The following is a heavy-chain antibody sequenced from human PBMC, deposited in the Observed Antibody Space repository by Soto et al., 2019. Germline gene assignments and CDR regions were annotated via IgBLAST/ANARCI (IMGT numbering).Heavy chain of an antibody. V-gene: IGHV3-9*01. CDR3: AIMAEWPKGSKGYYYYYYYMDV. J-gene: IGHJ6*03. CDR2: ISWNSGSI. CDR1: GFTFDDYA. D-gene: IGHD3-3*01. Sequence: GGSLRLSCAASGFTFDDYAMHWVRQAPGKGLEWVSGISWNSGSIGYADSVKGRFTISRDNAKNSLYLQMNSLRAEDTALYYCAIMAEWPKGSKGYYYYYYYMDVWGKGTTVTVSS.